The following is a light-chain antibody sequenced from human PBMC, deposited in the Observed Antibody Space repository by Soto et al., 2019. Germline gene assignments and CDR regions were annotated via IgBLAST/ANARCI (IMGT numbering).Light chain of an antibody. J-gene: IGLJ2*01. CDR1: SSDGDH. CDR2: EVT. Sequence: QSVLTQPASVSGSPGQSITISCTGTSSDGDHVSWYQQHPGKAPKLIISEVTNRPSGVYNRFSGSKSDYTGSLTISGLQAEDEADYYCSSYTAASSLDVVFGGGTKVTVL. V-gene: IGLV2-14*01. CDR3: SSYTAASSLDVV.